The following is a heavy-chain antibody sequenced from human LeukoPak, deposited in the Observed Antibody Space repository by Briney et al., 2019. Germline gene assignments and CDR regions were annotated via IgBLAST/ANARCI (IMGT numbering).Heavy chain of an antibody. Sequence: ASVKVSRKASGYTFTSYYMHWVRQAPGHGLEWMGIINPRGGSTSYAQKFQGRVTMTRDMSTSTVYMELSSLRSEDTAVYHCARAWSGGHNYFGGYWGQGTLVTVSS. V-gene: IGHV1-46*01. D-gene: IGHD5-24*01. J-gene: IGHJ4*02. CDR1: GYTFTSYY. CDR3: ARAWSGGHNYFGGY. CDR2: INPRGGST.